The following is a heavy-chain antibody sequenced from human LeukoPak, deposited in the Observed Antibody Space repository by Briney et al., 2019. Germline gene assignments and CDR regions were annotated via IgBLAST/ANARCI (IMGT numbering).Heavy chain of an antibody. D-gene: IGHD3-22*01. Sequence: ASVKVSCKASGYTFTSYDIHWVRQATGQGLEWLGWMNPNSGTTAYAQKFQGRVTITRNTSISTAYMELSSLRSEDTAVYYCARISSGYLGYYYMDVWGKGTTVTISS. CDR1: GYTFTSYD. V-gene: IGHV1-8*03. CDR3: ARISSGYLGYYYMDV. J-gene: IGHJ6*03. CDR2: MNPNSGTT.